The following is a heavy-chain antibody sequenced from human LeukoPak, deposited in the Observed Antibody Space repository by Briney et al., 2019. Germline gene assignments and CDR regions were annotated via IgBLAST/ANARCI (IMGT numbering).Heavy chain of an antibody. J-gene: IGHJ4*02. D-gene: IGHD6-13*01. CDR2: IYYSGST. CDR3: ASPNFTQYKQQLVTGDY. CDR1: GGSISSSSYY. Sequence: SETLSLTCTVSGGSISSSSYYWGGIRQPPGKGLEWIGSIYYSGSTYYNPFLKSRVTISVDTSKNQFSLKLSSVTAADTAVYYCASPNFTQYKQQLVTGDYWGQGTLVTVSS. V-gene: IGHV4-39*01.